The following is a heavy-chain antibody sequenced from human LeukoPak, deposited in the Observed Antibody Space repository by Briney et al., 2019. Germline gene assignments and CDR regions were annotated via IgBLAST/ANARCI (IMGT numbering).Heavy chain of an antibody. Sequence: ASVKVSCKASGYTFTSYGISWVRQAPGQGLEWMGWISAYNGNTNYAQKLQGRVTMTTDTSTSTAYMELRSLRSDHTAVYYCARGLCGSTSCYYYYMDVWGKGTTVTVSS. J-gene: IGHJ6*03. CDR2: ISAYNGNT. D-gene: IGHD2-2*01. CDR1: GYTFTSYG. CDR3: ARGLCGSTSCYYYYMDV. V-gene: IGHV1-18*01.